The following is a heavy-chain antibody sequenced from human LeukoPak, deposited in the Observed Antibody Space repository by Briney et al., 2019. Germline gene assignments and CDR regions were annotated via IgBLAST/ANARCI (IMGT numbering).Heavy chain of an antibody. CDR1: GYSISSGYY. CDR3: ARVGGYCSGGSCYSDY. V-gene: IGHV4-38-2*02. D-gene: IGHD2-15*01. CDR2: IYHSGST. J-gene: IGHJ4*02. Sequence: PSETLSLTCTVSGYSISSGYYWGWIRQPPGKGLEWTGSIYHSGSTYYNPSLKSRVTISVDTSKNQFSLKLSSVTAADTAVYYCARVGGYCSGGSCYSDYWGQGTLVTVSS.